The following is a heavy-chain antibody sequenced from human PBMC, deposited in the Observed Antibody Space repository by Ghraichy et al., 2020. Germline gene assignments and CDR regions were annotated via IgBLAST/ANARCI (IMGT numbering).Heavy chain of an antibody. J-gene: IGHJ4*02. CDR1: GFTFSSYS. CDR2: ISSSSSYI. V-gene: IGHV3-21*01. D-gene: IGHD6-13*01. Sequence: GESLNISCAASGFTFSSYSMNWVRQAPGKGLEWVSSISSSSSYIYYADSVKGRFTISRDNAKNSLYLQMNSLRAEDTAVYYCARAPTAAGTRVREFDYWGQGTLVTVSS. CDR3: ARAPTAAGTRVREFDY.